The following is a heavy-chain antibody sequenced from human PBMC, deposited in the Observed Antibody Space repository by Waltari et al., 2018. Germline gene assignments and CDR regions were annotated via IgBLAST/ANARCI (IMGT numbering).Heavy chain of an antibody. CDR1: GFTFDDYT. Sequence: EVQLVESGGVVVQPGGSLRLSCAASGFTFDDYTMHWVRQAPGKGLEWVSLISWDGGSTYYADSVKGRFTISRDNSKNSLYLQMNSLRTEDTALYYCAKGGWSPTNWFDPWGQGTLVTVSS. CDR2: ISWDGGST. V-gene: IGHV3-43*01. CDR3: AKGGWSPTNWFDP. D-gene: IGHD2-8*01. J-gene: IGHJ5*02.